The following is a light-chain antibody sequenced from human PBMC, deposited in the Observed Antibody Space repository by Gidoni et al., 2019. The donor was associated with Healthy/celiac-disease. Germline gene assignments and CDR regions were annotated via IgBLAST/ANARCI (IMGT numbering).Light chain of an antibody. Sequence: DIQMTQSPSTLSASVGDRVTITCRASQSISSWLAWYQQKPGKAPKLLIYDASSLESGVPSSFSGSGSGTEFTLTISSLQPDDFATYYCQQYNSYSMWTFGQGTKVEIK. V-gene: IGKV1-5*01. CDR3: QQYNSYSMWT. J-gene: IGKJ1*01. CDR1: QSISSW. CDR2: DAS.